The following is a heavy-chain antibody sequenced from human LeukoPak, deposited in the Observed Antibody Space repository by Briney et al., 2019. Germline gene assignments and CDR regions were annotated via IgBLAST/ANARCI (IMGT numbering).Heavy chain of an antibody. CDR1: GLTFSSYG. J-gene: IGHJ4*02. CDR2: IRYDGSNK. Sequence: GGSLRLSCAASGLTFSSYGMHWVRQAPGKGLEWVAFIRYDGSNKYYADSVKGRFTISRDNSKNTLYLQMNSLRAEDTAVYYCAKDESLWFGESGIDYWGQGTLVTVSS. D-gene: IGHD3-10*01. V-gene: IGHV3-30*02. CDR3: AKDESLWFGESGIDY.